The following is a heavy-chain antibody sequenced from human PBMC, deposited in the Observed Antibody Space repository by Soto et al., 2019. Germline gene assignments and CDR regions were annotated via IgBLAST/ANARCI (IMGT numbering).Heavy chain of an antibody. CDR2: ISWNSGSI. J-gene: IGHJ6*02. D-gene: IGHD3-10*01. CDR1: GFTFDDYA. V-gene: IGHV3-9*01. Sequence: QPGGSLRLSCAASGFTFDDYAMHWVRQAPGKGLEWVSGISWNSGSIGYADSVKGRFTISRDNAKNSLYLQMNSLRAEDTALYYCAKDAIAEGSGSRRGYGMDVWGQGTTVTVSS. CDR3: AKDAIAEGSGSRRGYGMDV.